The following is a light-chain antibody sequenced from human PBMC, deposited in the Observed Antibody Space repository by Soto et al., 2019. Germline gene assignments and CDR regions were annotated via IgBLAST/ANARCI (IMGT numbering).Light chain of an antibody. J-gene: IGKJ1*01. CDR3: QKYGSSRWT. CDR2: GES. Sequence: DILMTQSPATLSLSPGESATLACRASQSVSSSYLAWYQQTAGQAPRILIYGESSRATGIADRFSGSGSGTDLTLTISRLEPEDFAVYYCQKYGSSRWTFGQGTKVDI. CDR1: QSVSSSY. V-gene: IGKV3-20*01.